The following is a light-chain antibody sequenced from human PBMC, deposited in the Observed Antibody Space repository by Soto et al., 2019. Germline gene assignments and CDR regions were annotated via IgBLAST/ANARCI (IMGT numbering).Light chain of an antibody. J-gene: IGKJ1*01. Sequence: DIHMTQSPSSLSASIGDRVTITSRASQSISSWLAWYQQKPGKAPKVLIYDASSLESGVPSRFSGSGSGTEFSLTISSLQPDDFATYYCQQYNHYWTFGQGTKVDIK. CDR2: DAS. CDR1: QSISSW. CDR3: QQYNHYWT. V-gene: IGKV1-5*01.